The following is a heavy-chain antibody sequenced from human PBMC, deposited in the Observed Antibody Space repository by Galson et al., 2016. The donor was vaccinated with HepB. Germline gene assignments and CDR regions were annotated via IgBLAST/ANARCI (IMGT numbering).Heavy chain of an antibody. V-gene: IGHV3-64*04. CDR2: ISGNGGST. CDR3: ARSILTGTPLNDY. J-gene: IGHJ4*02. CDR1: GFTFSFYA. Sequence: SLRLSCAASGFTFSFYAMHWVRQAPGKGLEYVSAISGNGGSTYYADSVKGRFTISRDNAKNSLYLQMSSLRAEDTAMYYCARSILTGTPLNDYWGQGILVTVSP. D-gene: IGHD3-9*01.